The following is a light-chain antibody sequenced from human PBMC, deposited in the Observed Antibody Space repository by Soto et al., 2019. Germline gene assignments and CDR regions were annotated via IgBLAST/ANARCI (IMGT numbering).Light chain of an antibody. J-gene: IGKJ1*01. CDR3: QQYNNWPRT. Sequence: EVVMTQSPATLSVSPGERATLSCRASQSVGTNLAWYQQKPGQAPRPLIYGASTRATGVPARFSGSGSGTEFTLTISSLQSKDFAVYYCQQYNNWPRTFGQGTKVDVK. CDR2: GAS. CDR1: QSVGTN. V-gene: IGKV3-15*01.